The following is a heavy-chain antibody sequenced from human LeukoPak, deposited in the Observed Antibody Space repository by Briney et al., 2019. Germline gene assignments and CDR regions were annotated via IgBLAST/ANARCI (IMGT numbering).Heavy chain of an antibody. D-gene: IGHD1-26*01. J-gene: IGHJ4*02. CDR3: ATIGLP. V-gene: IGHV3-64*01. Sequence: GGSLRLSCAASVFTFRSFAMHWVRQAPGKGLEYVSGISSDGGNTLYASSVQGRFTISRDNSKNTLFLQMGSLRGDDMAVYYCATIGLPWGQGTLFTVSS. CDR1: VFTFRSFA. CDR2: ISSDGGNT.